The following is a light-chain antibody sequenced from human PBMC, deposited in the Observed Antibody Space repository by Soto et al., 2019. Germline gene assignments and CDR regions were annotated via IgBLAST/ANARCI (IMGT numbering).Light chain of an antibody. Sequence: SSELTQPPSVSVAPGQTARITCGGTNIGSKSVHWYQQKPGQAPVLVVYDDSDRPSGIPERFSGSNSGNTATLTISRVEAGDEADYYCQVWDSSSDHTVFGGGTKLTVL. CDR3: QVWDSSSDHTV. CDR1: NIGSKS. V-gene: IGLV3-21*02. CDR2: DDS. J-gene: IGLJ3*02.